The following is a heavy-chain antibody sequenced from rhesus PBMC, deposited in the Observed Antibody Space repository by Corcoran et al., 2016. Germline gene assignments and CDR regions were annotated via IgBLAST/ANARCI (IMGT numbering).Heavy chain of an antibody. CDR1: GASTKYNY. Sequence: QVQLQESGPGLVKPSETLPLTCDVYGASTKYNYWSWNRQPPGRGLEWIGYIFGGGWRTTYNPSLESRVTISKDTSKTPFSLKLNSVTAADTAVYYCALGMPFEFWGQGALVIVSS. V-gene: IGHV4-160*01. CDR2: IFGGGWRT. J-gene: IGHJ1*01. D-gene: IGHD2-2*01. CDR3: ALGMPFEF.